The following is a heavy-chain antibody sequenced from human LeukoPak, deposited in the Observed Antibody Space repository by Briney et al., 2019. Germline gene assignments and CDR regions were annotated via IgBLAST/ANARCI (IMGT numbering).Heavy chain of an antibody. J-gene: IGHJ4*02. D-gene: IGHD3-10*01. CDR1: GFTFSSYP. V-gene: IGHV3-30-3*01. CDR2: ISYDGSNK. CDR3: ARDGGGYYASGTHYYFDC. Sequence: GGSLRLSCAASGFTFSSYPMHWVRQAPSKGLEWVGVISYDGSNKYYADSAKGRFTISRDNSKNTLYLQVNSLRAEDTAVYYCARDGGGYYASGTHYYFDCWGQGTLVTVSS.